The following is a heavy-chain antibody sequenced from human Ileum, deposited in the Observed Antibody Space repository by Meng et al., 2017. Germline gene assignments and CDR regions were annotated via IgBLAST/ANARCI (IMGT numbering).Heavy chain of an antibody. D-gene: IGHD1-1*01. J-gene: IGHJ5*02. V-gene: IGHV3-21*01. Sequence: EVQLVESGGDQVKSGGCMRLSCAASGFTFSSYSMNWVRQAPGKGLEWVSSISSSSSYIYYADSLKGRFTISRDNAKNSLYLQMNSLRAEDTAVYYCARERQDNRWFDPWGQGTLVTVSS. CDR3: ARERQDNRWFDP. CDR1: GFTFSSYS. CDR2: ISSSSSYI.